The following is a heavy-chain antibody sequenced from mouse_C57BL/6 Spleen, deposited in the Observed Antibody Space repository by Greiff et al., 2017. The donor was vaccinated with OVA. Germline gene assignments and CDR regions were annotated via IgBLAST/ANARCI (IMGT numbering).Heavy chain of an antibody. Sequence: QVQLQQSGAELVRPGASVTLSCKASGYTFTDYEMHWVKQTPVHGLEWIGAIDPETGGTAYNQKFKGKAILTADKSSSTAYMELHSLTSEDSAVYYGTKDGYNGFSYAMDYWGQGTSVTVSS. CDR3: TKDGYNGFSYAMDY. CDR1: GYTFTDYE. V-gene: IGHV1-15*01. CDR2: IDPETGGT. D-gene: IGHD2-3*01. J-gene: IGHJ4*01.